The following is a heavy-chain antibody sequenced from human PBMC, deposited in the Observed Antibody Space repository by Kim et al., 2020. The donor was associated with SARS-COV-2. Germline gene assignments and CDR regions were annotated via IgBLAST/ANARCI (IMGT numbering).Heavy chain of an antibody. V-gene: IGHV3-7*01. CDR2: IKRDENEK. CDR1: GFTWTGTFSDYW. CDR3: ARDGGAGAFDI. D-gene: IGHD3-16*01. J-gene: IGHJ3*02. Sequence: GGSLRLSCAASGFTWTGTFSDYWMSWVRQAPGKGLEWVGNIKRDENEKYYADSVKGRFTMSRDNVKKSLYLQMNSVRVEDTAVYYCARDGGAGAFDIWGQGTMVTVSS.